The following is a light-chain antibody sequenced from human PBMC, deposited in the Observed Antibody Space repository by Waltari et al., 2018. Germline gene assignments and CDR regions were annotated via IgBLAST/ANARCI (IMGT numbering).Light chain of an antibody. CDR3: AAWDDNLNGQV. V-gene: IGLV1-44*01. CDR2: SNY. CDR1: RSNVGGTA. Sequence: QSVLTQPPSASGTPGQRVTISCSGGRSNVGGTAVHGYQQVPGTAPKLLIYSNYHRPPGVPERFSASKSGTSASLAISGLQSDDEADYYCAAWDDNLNGQVFGGGTKLTVL. J-gene: IGLJ3*02.